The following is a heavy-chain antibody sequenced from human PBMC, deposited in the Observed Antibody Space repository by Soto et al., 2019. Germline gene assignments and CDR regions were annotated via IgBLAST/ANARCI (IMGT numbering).Heavy chain of an antibody. J-gene: IGHJ4*02. CDR1: GFTFSSYA. Sequence: PGGSLRLSCAASGFTFSSYAMSWVRQAPGKGLEWVSAISGSGGSTYYADSVKGRFTISRDNSKNTLYLQMNSLRAEDTAVYYCAKAPLYSSGWYVLDYWGQGTLVTVSS. D-gene: IGHD6-19*01. CDR2: ISGSGGST. CDR3: AKAPLYSSGWYVLDY. V-gene: IGHV3-23*01.